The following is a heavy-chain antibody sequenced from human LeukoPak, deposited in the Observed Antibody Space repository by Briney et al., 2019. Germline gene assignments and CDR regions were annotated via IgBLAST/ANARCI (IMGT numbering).Heavy chain of an antibody. V-gene: IGHV3-30*18. CDR2: ISFDGNYK. CDR1: GFIFSTYG. D-gene: IGHD3-22*01. CDR3: AKGADGSGYYPSASAFDI. J-gene: IGHJ3*02. Sequence: GGSMRLSCAASGFIFSTYGMHWVRQAPGKGLEWVAIISFDGNYKYYADSVKGRFTISRDNSRNTLYLEMNSLRAEDTALYYCAKGADGSGYYPSASAFDIWGQGTMVTVSS.